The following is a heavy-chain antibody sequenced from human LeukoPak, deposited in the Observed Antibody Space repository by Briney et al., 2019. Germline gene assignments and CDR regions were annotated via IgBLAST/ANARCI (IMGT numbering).Heavy chain of an antibody. CDR3: ARLDSGSSVSFHAFDI. CDR1: GYSFTSYW. V-gene: IGHV5-51*01. J-gene: IGHJ3*02. CDR2: IYPGDSDT. Sequence: GESLKISCKGSGYSFTSYWIGWVRQMPGKGLEWMEIIYPGDSDTRYSPSFQGQVTISADNSISTAYLQWSSLKASDPVMYSCARLDSGSSVSFHAFDIWGQGTMVTVSS. D-gene: IGHD6-25*01.